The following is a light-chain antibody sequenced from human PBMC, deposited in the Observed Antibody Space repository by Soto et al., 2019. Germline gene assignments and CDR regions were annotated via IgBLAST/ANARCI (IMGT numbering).Light chain of an antibody. CDR3: QQLNSYPRLT. CDR1: QGISSY. Sequence: DIQLTQSPSFLSASVGDIVTITCRASQGISSYLAWYQQKPGKAPKLLLYAASTLQSGVPSRFSGSGSGTEFTLTISSQQTEDFATYYCQQLNSYPRLTFGGGTKVEIK. J-gene: IGKJ4*01. V-gene: IGKV1-9*01. CDR2: AAS.